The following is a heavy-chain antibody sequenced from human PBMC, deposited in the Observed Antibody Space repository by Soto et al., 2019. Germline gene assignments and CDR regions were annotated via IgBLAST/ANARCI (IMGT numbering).Heavy chain of an antibody. V-gene: IGHV4-59*01. CDR2: IYYSGST. CDR1: GGSISSYY. J-gene: IGHJ5*02. D-gene: IGHD6-13*01. Sequence: SETLSLTCTVSGGSISSYYWSWIRQPPGKGLEWIGYIYYSGSTNYNPSLKSRVTISVDTSKNQFSLKLSSVTAEDTAVYYCARGSIAANWFDPWGKGTLVTVSS. CDR3: ARGSIAANWFDP.